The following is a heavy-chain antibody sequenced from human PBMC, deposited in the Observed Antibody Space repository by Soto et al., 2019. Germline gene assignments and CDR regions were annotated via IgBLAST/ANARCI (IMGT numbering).Heavy chain of an antibody. D-gene: IGHD4-17*01. V-gene: IGHV4-39*01. CDR1: GGSISSSSYY. J-gene: IGHJ4*02. CDR3: ASSYGDYVSY. Sequence: QLQLQESGPGLVKPSETLSLTCTVSGGSISSSSYYWGWIRQPSGKGLEWIGSIYYSGSTYYNPSLKSRVTISLDTSQNQFSLKLSSVTAADTAVYYCASSYGDYVSYWGQGTLVTVSS. CDR2: IYYSGST.